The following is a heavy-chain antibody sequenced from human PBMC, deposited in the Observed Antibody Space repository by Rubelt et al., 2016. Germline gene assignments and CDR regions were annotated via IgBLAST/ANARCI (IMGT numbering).Heavy chain of an antibody. CDR3: ARQDYYFDY. Sequence: QVQLVQSGAEVKKPGASVKVSCKASGYTFTSYYMHWVRQAPGQGLEWMGRIIPILGIANYAQKFQGRVTITADKSTSTAYMELRSLRSDDTAVYYCARQDYYFDYWGQGTLVTVSS. J-gene: IGHJ4*02. CDR1: GYTFTSYY. CDR2: IIPILGIA. V-gene: IGHV1-69*09.